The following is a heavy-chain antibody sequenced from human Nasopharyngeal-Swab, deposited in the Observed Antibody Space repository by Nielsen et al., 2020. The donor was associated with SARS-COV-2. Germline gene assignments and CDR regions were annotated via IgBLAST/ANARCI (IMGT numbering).Heavy chain of an antibody. D-gene: IGHD3-10*01. CDR1: GGTFSSYA. CDR3: ASPSYYGSGSYYPKGAFDI. Sequence: SVQVSCKASGGTFSSYAISWVRQAPGQGLDWMGGIIPIFGTANYAQKFQGRVTITADESTSTAYMELSSLRSEDTAVYYCASPSYYGSGSYYPKGAFDIWGQGTMVTVSS. CDR2: IIPIFGTA. V-gene: IGHV1-69*13. J-gene: IGHJ3*02.